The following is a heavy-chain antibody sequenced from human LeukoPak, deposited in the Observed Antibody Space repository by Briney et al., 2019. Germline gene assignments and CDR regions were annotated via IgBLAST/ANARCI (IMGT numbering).Heavy chain of an antibody. J-gene: IGHJ5*02. V-gene: IGHV3-7*01. CDR2: IKRDGSEK. Sequence: GESLKISCAASGFTFSSYSMSWVRQAPGKGLEWVANIKRDGSEKYYVDSVKGRFTISRDNAKNSLYLQMNSLRAEDTAVYYCAIPGGSSANWFDPWGQGTQVTVSS. D-gene: IGHD6-13*01. CDR3: AIPGGSSANWFDP. CDR1: GFTFSSYS.